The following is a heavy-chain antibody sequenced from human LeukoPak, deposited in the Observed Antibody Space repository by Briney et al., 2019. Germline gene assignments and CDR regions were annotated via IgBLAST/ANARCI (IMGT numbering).Heavy chain of an antibody. Sequence: SQTLSLTCAVSGGSISSGGYSWSWIRQPPGKGLEWIGYIYHSGSTYYNPSLKSRVTISVDRSKNQFSLKLSSVTAADTAVYYCARGSYCGGDCWDYWGQGTLVTVSS. CDR1: GGSISSGGYS. D-gene: IGHD2-21*02. V-gene: IGHV4-30-2*01. CDR2: IYHSGST. J-gene: IGHJ4*02. CDR3: ARGSYCGGDCWDY.